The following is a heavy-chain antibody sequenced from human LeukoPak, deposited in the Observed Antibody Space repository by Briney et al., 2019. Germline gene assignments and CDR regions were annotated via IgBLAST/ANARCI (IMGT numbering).Heavy chain of an antibody. CDR1: GYTFTTYG. D-gene: IGHD3-10*01. CDR2: ISAYNGNT. J-gene: IGHJ5*02. V-gene: IGHV1-18*01. Sequence: ASVKVSCKASGYTFTTYGISWVRQAPGQELEWMGWISAYNGNTNYAQKLQGRATMTTDTSTSTAYMELRSLRSDDTAVYYCARVRYYYASGTSNWFDPWGQGTLVTVSS. CDR3: ARVRYYYASGTSNWFDP.